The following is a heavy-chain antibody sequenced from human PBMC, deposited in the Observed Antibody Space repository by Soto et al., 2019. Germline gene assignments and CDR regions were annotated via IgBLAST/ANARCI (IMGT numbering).Heavy chain of an antibody. D-gene: IGHD5-12*01. Sequence: HGGSPRISCAACGVTVCSYDMHGVRQATGKGLEWVSAIGTAGDTYYPGSVKGRFTISRENAKNSLYLQMNSLRAGDTAVYYCARGVATIYYGMDVWGQGATVTSP. J-gene: IGHJ6*02. CDR3: ARGVATIYYGMDV. CDR1: GVTVCSYD. V-gene: IGHV3-13*04. CDR2: IGTAGDT.